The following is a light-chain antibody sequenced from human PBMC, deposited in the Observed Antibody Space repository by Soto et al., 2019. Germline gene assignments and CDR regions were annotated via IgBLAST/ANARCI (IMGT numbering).Light chain of an antibody. CDR1: QSVSDN. CDR2: RAS. CDR3: QQYNNWPSFT. V-gene: IGKV3-15*01. J-gene: IGKJ3*01. Sequence: EIVMTQSPATLSVSPGERATLSCRASQSVSDNLAWYQQKPGQAPRLLIYRASTRATGIPARFSGSGSETEFTLTVSRLQSEDSAVYYCQQYNNWPSFTFGPGTKVDIK.